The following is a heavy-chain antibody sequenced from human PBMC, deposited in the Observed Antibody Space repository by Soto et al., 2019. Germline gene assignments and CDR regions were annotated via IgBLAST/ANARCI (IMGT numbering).Heavy chain of an antibody. Sequence: VQLEQSGPEVKKPGSSVKVSCKASGGTFSTSALSWVRQAPGQGLEWMGGIMPVFPTPDYAQKFQCSVTITADESTSTAYMELGGLTSDDTAVYYCARDKDRLQLGGNFYYILDVWGQGTAVTVSS. D-gene: IGHD5-12*01. CDR1: GGTFSTSA. CDR3: ARDKDRLQLGGNFYYILDV. J-gene: IGHJ6*02. V-gene: IGHV1-69*12. CDR2: IMPVFPTP.